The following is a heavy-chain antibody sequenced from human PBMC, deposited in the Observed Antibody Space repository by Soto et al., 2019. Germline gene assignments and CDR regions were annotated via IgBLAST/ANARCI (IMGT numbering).Heavy chain of an antibody. CDR1: GGTFSSYA. J-gene: IGHJ5*02. CDR2: IIPIFGTA. D-gene: IGHD2-2*01. V-gene: IGHV1-69*01. CDR3: ARAFPDELLSKYNGFDL. Sequence: QVQLVQSGAEVKKPGSSVKVSCKASGGTFSSYAISWVRQAPGQGLEWMGGIIPIFGTANYAQKFQGRVTITADESTSTAYMELSSLRSEDTAVYYWARAFPDELLSKYNGFDLWGLGSLVTVSS.